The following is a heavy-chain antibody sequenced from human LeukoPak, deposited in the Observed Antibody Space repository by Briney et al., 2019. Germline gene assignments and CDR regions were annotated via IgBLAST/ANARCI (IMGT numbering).Heavy chain of an antibody. CDR1: GGSISSSSYY. J-gene: IGHJ4*02. D-gene: IGHD3-22*01. CDR3: AREPGYDSSGLWD. Sequence: SETLSLTCTVSGGSISSSSYYWGWIRQPPGKGLERIGSIYYSGSTYYNPSLKSRVTISVDTSKNQFSLKLSSVTAADTAVYYCAREPGYDSSGLWDWGQGTLVTVSS. CDR2: IYYSGST. V-gene: IGHV4-39*02.